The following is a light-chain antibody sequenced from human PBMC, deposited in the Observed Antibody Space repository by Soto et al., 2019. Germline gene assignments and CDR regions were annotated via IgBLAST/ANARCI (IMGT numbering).Light chain of an antibody. CDR1: QNINAW. CDR2: DAA. J-gene: IGKJ1*01. CDR3: QHYSLYSPWT. Sequence: DIHMTQSPSSLSVSVGDRLTITGRTRQNINAWLAWYQQRPGQAPKLLIYDAATVQSGGPSRFSGGGSGREFTLTISSLQPDDAATYYCQHYSLYSPWTFGQGTKVDIK. V-gene: IGKV1-5*01.